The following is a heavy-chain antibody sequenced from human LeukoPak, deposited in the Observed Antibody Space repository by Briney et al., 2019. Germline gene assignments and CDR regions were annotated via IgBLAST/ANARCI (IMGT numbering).Heavy chain of an antibody. D-gene: IGHD3-10*01. CDR1: GFTFSSYA. CDR3: ARGPQRYYGSGQDFDY. V-gene: IGHV3-48*02. CDR2: ISSSGSTI. J-gene: IGHJ4*02. Sequence: PGGSLRLSCAASGFTFSSYAMSWVRQAPGKGLEWVSYISSSGSTIYYADSVKGRFTISRDNAKNSLYLQMNSLRDEDTAVYYCARGPQRYYGSGQDFDYWGQGTLVSVSS.